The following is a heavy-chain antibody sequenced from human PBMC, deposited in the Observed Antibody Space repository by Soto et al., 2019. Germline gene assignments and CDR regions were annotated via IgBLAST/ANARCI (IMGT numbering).Heavy chain of an antibody. CDR1: GCTFTSYG. CDR2: ISAYNGNT. J-gene: IGHJ5*02. CDR3: ARDLSVPAAIFLRRNWFDP. Sequence: ASVKVSFKASGCTFTSYGISWVRHAPGQGLEWMGWISAYNGNTNYAQKLQGRVTMTTDTSTSTAYMELRSLRSDDTAVYYCARDLSVPAAIFLRRNWFDPWGQGTLVTVSS. V-gene: IGHV1-18*04. D-gene: IGHD2-2*02.